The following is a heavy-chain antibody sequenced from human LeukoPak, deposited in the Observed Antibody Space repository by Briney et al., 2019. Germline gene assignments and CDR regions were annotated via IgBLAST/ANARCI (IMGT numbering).Heavy chain of an antibody. CDR2: ISTYNGNT. Sequence: GASVKVSCKASGYTFTSYDINWVRQAPGQGLEWMGWISTYNGNTNYVQKVQGRVTVTTDTSTSTVYMELRSLRSDDTAVYYCARGDDAFDIWGQGTMVTVSS. J-gene: IGHJ3*02. CDR3: ARGDDAFDI. CDR1: GYTFTSYD. V-gene: IGHV1-18*01.